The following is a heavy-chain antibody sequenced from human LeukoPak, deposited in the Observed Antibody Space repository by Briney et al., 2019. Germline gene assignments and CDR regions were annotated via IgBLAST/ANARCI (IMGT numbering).Heavy chain of an antibody. CDR2: INPNSGGT. J-gene: IGHJ6*02. Sequence: ASVKVSCKASGYTFTGYYMHWVRQAPGQGLEWMGWINPNSGGTNYAQKFQGRVTMTRDTSISTAYMELSRLRSDDTAVYYCARGLWVLLWFGEAPIDVWGQGTTVAVSS. D-gene: IGHD3-10*01. V-gene: IGHV1-2*02. CDR3: ARGLWVLLWFGEAPIDV. CDR1: GYTFTGYY.